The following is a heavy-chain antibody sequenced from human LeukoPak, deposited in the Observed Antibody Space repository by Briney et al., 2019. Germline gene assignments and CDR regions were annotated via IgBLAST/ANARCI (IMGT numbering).Heavy chain of an antibody. CDR3: ASIAATTYFDY. CDR1: GFTFSSYA. V-gene: IGHV3-30-3*01. D-gene: IGHD5-12*01. CDR2: ISYDGSNK. Sequence: SGGSLRLSCAASGFTFSSYAMHWVRQAPGKGLEWVAVISYDGSNKYYADSVKGRFTISRDNSKNTLYLQMNSLRAEDTAVYYCASIAATTYFDYWGQGTLVTVSS. J-gene: IGHJ4*02.